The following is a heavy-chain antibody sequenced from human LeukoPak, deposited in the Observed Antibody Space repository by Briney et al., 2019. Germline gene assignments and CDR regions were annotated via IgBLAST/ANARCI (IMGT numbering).Heavy chain of an antibody. CDR2: IGTAGDT. D-gene: IGHD3-10*01. V-gene: IGHV3-13*04. CDR1: GFTFSSYD. CDR3: ARGRGWGTFDI. Sequence: GGTLRLSCAASGFTFSSYDMHWVRQGTGKGLEWVSAIGTAGDTYYPGSVKGRFTTSRENAKNSLYLQMNSLRVGDTAVYYCARGRGWGTFDIWGQGTMVTVSS. J-gene: IGHJ3*02.